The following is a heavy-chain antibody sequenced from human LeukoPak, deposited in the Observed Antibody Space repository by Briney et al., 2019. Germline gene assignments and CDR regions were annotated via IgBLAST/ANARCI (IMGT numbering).Heavy chain of an antibody. CDR2: INPNSGGT. V-gene: IGHV1-2*02. CDR3: ARSRYCSSTSCYVGGDDAFDI. CDR1: GYTFTGYY. Sequence: ASVKVSCKASGYTFTGYYMHWVRQAPGQGLEWMGWINPNSGGTNYAQKFQGRVTMTTDTSTSTAYMELRSLRSDDTAVYYCARSRYCSSTSCYVGGDDAFDIWGQGTMVTVSS. J-gene: IGHJ3*02. D-gene: IGHD2-2*01.